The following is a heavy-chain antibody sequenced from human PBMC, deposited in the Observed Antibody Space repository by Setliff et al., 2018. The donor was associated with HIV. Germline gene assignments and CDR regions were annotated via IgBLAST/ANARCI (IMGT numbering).Heavy chain of an antibody. V-gene: IGHV3-49*04. Sequence: GGSLRLSCTASGFTFGDYAMAWVRQAPGKGLDWVAFIRSEGYGGTTENAASVKGRFTISRDDSKSVAYLQMNSLKTEDTAVYYCARDHGYSYGTIDYWGQGTLVTVSS. CDR3: ARDHGYSYGTIDY. J-gene: IGHJ4*02. CDR2: IRSEGYGGTT. D-gene: IGHD5-18*01. CDR1: GFTFGDYA.